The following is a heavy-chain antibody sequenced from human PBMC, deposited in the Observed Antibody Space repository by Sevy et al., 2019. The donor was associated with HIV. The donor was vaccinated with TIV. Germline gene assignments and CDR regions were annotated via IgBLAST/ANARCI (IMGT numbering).Heavy chain of an antibody. CDR1: GYSISSGYY. J-gene: IGHJ3*02. V-gene: IGHV4-38-2*02. CDR3: ARDQLYCSSTSCSFHAFDI. CDR2: IYHSGST. Sequence: SETLSLTCAVSGYSISSGYYWGWIRQPPGKGLEWIGSIYHSGSTYYNPSLKSRVTISVDTSKNQFSLKLSSVTAADTAVYYCARDQLYCSSTSCSFHAFDIWGQGTMVTVSS. D-gene: IGHD2-2*01.